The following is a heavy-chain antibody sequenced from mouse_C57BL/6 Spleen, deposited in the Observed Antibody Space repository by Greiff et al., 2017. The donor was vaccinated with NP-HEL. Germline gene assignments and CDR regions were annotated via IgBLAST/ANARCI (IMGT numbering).Heavy chain of an antibody. CDR2: ISDGGSYT. CDR3: ARDPFAY. J-gene: IGHJ3*01. CDR1: GFTFSSYA. V-gene: IGHV5-4*01. Sequence: EVKLVESGGGLVKPGGSLKLSCAASGFTFSSYAMSWVRQTPEKRLEWVGTISDGGSYTYYPDNVKGRFTISRDNAKNNLYLQMSHLKSEDTAMYYCARDPFAYWGQGTLVTVSA.